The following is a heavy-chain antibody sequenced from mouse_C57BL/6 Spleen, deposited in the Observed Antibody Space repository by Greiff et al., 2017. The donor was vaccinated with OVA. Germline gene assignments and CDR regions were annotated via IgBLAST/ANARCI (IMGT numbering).Heavy chain of an antibody. J-gene: IGHJ3*01. CDR3: ARAGITTAY. CDR1: GYAFTNYL. D-gene: IGHD1-1*01. CDR2: INPGSGGT. Sequence: QVQLKQSGAELVRPGTSVKVSCKASGYAFTNYLIEWVKQRPGQGLEWIGVINPGSGGTNYNEKFKGKATLTADKSSSTAYMQLSSLTSEDSAVYFCARAGITTAYWGQGTLVTVSA. V-gene: IGHV1-54*01.